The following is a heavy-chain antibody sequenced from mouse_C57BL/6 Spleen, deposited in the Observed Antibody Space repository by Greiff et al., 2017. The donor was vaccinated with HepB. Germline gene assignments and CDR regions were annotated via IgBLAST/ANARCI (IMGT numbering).Heavy chain of an antibody. Sequence: QVQLQQSGAELVRPGTSVKVSCKASGYAFTNYLIEWVKQRPGQGLEWIGVINPGSGGTNYNEKLKGKATLTADKSSSTAYMQLSSLTSEDSAVYFCASSGNYDGGDYWGQGTTLTVSS. V-gene: IGHV1-54*01. CDR2: INPGSGGT. CDR1: GYAFTNYL. J-gene: IGHJ2*01. D-gene: IGHD2-1*01. CDR3: ASSGNYDGGDY.